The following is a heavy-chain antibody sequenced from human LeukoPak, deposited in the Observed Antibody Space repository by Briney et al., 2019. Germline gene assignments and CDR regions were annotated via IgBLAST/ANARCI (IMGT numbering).Heavy chain of an antibody. J-gene: IGHJ4*02. D-gene: IGHD2-15*01. CDR1: GGSITSYY. CDR3: ARQSRRLVVAALSFDY. Sequence: SETLSLTCTVSGGSITSYYWSWIRQPPGKGLEWIGYIYYSGNISYNPSLKGRVAISVDMSKNQFSLKLTSVTAADTAVYYCARQSRRLVVAALSFDYWGQGALVTVSS. CDR2: IYYSGNI. V-gene: IGHV4-59*08.